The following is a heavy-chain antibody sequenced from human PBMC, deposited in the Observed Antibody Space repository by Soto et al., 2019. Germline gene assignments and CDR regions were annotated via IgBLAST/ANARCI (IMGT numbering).Heavy chain of an antibody. V-gene: IGHV3-30-3*01. CDR3: ARDHYYGSGSNSVHY. J-gene: IGHJ4*02. Sequence: QVQLVESGGGVVQPGRSLRLSCAASGFTFSSYAMHWVRQAPGKGLEWVAVISYDGSNKYYADSVKGRFTISRDNSKNTLYLQMNSLRGEDTGVYYCARDHYYGSGSNSVHYWGQGTLVTVSS. CDR1: GFTFSSYA. D-gene: IGHD3-10*01. CDR2: ISYDGSNK.